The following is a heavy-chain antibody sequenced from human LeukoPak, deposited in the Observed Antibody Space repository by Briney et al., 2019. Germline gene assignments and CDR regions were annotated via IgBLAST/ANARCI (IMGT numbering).Heavy chain of an antibody. CDR2: ISYDGSNK. CDR3: ARDRGWPASFDY. D-gene: IGHD2-15*01. V-gene: IGHV3-30-3*01. Sequence: GGSLRLSCAASGFTFSSYAMHWVRQAPGKGLEWVAVISYDGSNKYYADSVKGRFTISRDNSKNTLYLQMNSLRAEDTAVYYCARDRGWPASFDYWGQGTLVTVSS. CDR1: GFTFSSYA. J-gene: IGHJ4*02.